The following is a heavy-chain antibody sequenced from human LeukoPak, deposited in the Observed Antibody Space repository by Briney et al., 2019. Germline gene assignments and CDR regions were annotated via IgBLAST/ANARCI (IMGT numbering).Heavy chain of an antibody. CDR1: GGSFSGYY. Sequence: PSETLSLTWAVYGGSFSGYYWSWIRQPPGKGLEWIGEINHSGSTNYNPSLKSRVTTSVDTSKNQFSLKLSSVTAADTAVYYCARGPGGQQLALVDYWGQGTLVTVSS. J-gene: IGHJ4*02. D-gene: IGHD6-13*01. V-gene: IGHV4-34*01. CDR3: ARGPGGQQLALVDY. CDR2: INHSGST.